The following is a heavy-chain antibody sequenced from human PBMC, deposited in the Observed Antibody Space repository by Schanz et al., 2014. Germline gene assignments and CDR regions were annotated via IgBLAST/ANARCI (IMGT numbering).Heavy chain of an antibody. CDR1: GFTFSDYA. Sequence: VQLVESGGGLVQPGGSLRVSCAATGFTFSDYAMNWIRQAPGKGLEWLSYISRDGTTSYYADSVKGRFTISRDNAKNSLYLEMTSLRGEDTAVYYCARENLNWEAFDIWGQGTVVTVSS. V-gene: IGHV3-11*01. D-gene: IGHD7-27*01. CDR3: ARENLNWEAFDI. CDR2: ISRDGTTS. J-gene: IGHJ3*02.